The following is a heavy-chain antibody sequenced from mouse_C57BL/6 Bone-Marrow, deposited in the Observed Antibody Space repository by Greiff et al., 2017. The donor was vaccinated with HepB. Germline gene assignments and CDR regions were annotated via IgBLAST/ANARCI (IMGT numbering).Heavy chain of an antibody. CDR1: GYTFTDYE. D-gene: IGHD2-2*01. CDR2: IDPETGGT. V-gene: IGHV1-15*01. J-gene: IGHJ2*01. CDR3: TEVNDY. Sequence: QVQLKESGAELVRPGASVTLSCKASGYTFTDYEMHWVKQTPVHGLEWIGAIDPETGGTAYNQKFKGKAILTADKSSSTAYMELRSLTSEDSAVYYCTEVNDYWGQGTTLTVSS.